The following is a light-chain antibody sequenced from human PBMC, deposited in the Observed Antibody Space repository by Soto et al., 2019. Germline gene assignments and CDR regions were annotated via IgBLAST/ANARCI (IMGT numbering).Light chain of an antibody. CDR3: QQYGYSFWT. CDR2: AAS. J-gene: IGKJ1*01. CDR1: QDIGSW. Sequence: IQMTQSPSSVCASGGDRSTIRWRASQDIGSWFAWYQQKPGKVPKLLIYAASILQSGVPSRFSGSGSGTDYTLTISRLEPEDFAVYYCQQYGYSFWTFGQGTKVDIK. V-gene: IGKV1-12*01.